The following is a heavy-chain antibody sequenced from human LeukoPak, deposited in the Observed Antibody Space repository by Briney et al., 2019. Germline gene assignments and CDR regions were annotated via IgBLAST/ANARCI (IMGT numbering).Heavy chain of an antibody. V-gene: IGHV1-8*03. CDR1: GGTFSSYA. CDR3: ARVLGYTTPYFDY. CDR2: MNPNSGNT. J-gene: IGHJ4*02. Sequence: EASVKVSCKASGGTFSSYAINWVRQATGQGLEWMGWMNPNSGNTGYAQKFQGRVTITRNTSISTAYMELSSLRSEDTAVYYCARVLGYTTPYFDYWGQGTLVTVSS. D-gene: IGHD5-24*01.